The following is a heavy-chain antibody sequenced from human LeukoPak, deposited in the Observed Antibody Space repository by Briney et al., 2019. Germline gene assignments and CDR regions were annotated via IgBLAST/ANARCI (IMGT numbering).Heavy chain of an antibody. J-gene: IGHJ4*02. CDR1: GFTFSNYG. D-gene: IGHD4-17*01. V-gene: IGHV3-23*01. CDR2: ISGVGGDI. Sequence: GGSLRLSCAASGFTFSNYGMSWVRQAPGEGLEWVSVISGVGGDIYYADFVKGRFTISRDNSESTLYLQMNSLRAEDTAVYYCAKNSALSSYAGLDYWGQGTLVTVSS. CDR3: AKNSALSSYAGLDY.